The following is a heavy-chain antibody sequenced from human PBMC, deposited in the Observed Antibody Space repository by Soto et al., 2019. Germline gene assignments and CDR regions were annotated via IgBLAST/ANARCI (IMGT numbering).Heavy chain of an antibody. J-gene: IGHJ6*02. CDR3: ARRSTRFGDYGMDV. Sequence: QVQLQESGPGLVKPSETLSLTCTVSGGSISSYYWSWIRQPPGKGLEWIGYIYYSGSTNYNPSLKSRVTISVDTSKNQFSLKLSSVTAADTAVYYCARRSTRFGDYGMDVWGQGTTVTVSS. V-gene: IGHV4-59*01. CDR2: IYYSGST. CDR1: GGSISSYY. D-gene: IGHD3-10*01.